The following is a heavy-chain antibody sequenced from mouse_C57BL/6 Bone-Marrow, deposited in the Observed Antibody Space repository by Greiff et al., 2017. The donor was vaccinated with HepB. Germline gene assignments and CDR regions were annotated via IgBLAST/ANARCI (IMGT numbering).Heavy chain of an antibody. CDR1: GFTFSDYG. Sequence: EVKLMESGGGLVQPGGSLKLSCAASGFTFSDYGMAWVRQAPRKGPEWVAFISNSAYSIYYADTVTGRFTISRENAKNTLYLEMSSLRSEDTAMYYCARRPVVATDYAMDYWGQGTSVTVSS. D-gene: IGHD1-1*01. CDR3: ARRPVVATDYAMDY. CDR2: ISNSAYSI. J-gene: IGHJ4*01. V-gene: IGHV5-15*01.